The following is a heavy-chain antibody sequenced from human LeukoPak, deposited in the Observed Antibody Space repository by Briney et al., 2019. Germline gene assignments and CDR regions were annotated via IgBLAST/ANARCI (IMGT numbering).Heavy chain of an antibody. CDR3: ASGYYDSSGSYYYYYMDV. CDR2: INPNSGGT. V-gene: IGHV1-2*02. CDR1: GYTFTGYY. J-gene: IGHJ6*03. D-gene: IGHD3-22*01. Sequence: ASVKVSCKASGYTFTGYYMHWVRQAPGQGLEWMGWINPNSGGTNYAQKFQGRVTMTRDTSISTAYMELSRLRSDDTAVYYCASGYYDSSGSYYYYYMDVWGKGTTVTVSS.